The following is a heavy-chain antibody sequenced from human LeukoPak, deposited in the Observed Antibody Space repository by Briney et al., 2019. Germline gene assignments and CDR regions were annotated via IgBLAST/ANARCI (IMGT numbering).Heavy chain of an antibody. J-gene: IGHJ4*02. CDR1: GYTFTGCY. V-gene: IGHV1-2*02. Sequence: ASVKVSCKASGYTFTGCYMHWVRQAPGQGLEWMGWINPNSGGTNYAQKFQGRVTMTRDTSISIAYMGLSRLRSDDTAVYYCGRGGGYSYGTFWGQGTLVTVSS. CDR3: GRGGGYSYGTF. D-gene: IGHD5-18*01. CDR2: INPNSGGT.